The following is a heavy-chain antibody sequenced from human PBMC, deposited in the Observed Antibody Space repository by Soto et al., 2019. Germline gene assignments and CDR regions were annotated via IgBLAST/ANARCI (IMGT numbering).Heavy chain of an antibody. D-gene: IGHD3-10*01. CDR3: ARRSGIGSGSYYYYDYGMDV. J-gene: IGHJ6*02. V-gene: IGHV6-1*01. CDR2: AYYRSKWYN. Sequence: SQTLSLTCAFSGDIVSSNSAAWNWIRQSPSRGLEWLGRAYYRSKWYNDYAVSVKSRITINPDTSKNQFSLQLNSVTPEATAVYYRARRSGIGSGSYYYYDYGMDVWGQGPTVTVSS. CDR1: GDIVSSNSAA.